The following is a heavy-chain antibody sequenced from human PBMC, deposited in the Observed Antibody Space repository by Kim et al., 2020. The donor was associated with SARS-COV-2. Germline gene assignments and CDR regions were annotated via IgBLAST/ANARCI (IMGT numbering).Heavy chain of an antibody. CDR3: ARGGSSGFSDCYLES. Sequence: ASVKVSCKASGYTFTSYHMHWVRQAPGQGLEWMAIINPSGGSTSYTDRFQGRVTVTSDTSTSTAYMELSSLRSEDTAVYYCARGGSSGFSDCYLESGVEGNLVSVSS. J-gene: IGHJ4*02. D-gene: IGHD6-25*01. CDR1: GYTFTSYH. V-gene: IGHV1-46*01. CDR2: INPSGGST.